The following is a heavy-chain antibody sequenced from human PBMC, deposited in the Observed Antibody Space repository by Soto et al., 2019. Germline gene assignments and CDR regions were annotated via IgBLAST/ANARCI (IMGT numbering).Heavy chain of an antibody. V-gene: IGHV4-39*01. D-gene: IGHD2-21*02. CDR2: IYYSGST. J-gene: IGHJ4*02. CDR3: ARQRTSVVTQAYFDV. Sequence: PRGKGLEWIGSIYYSGSTYYNPSLKSRVSMSIDTSKDQFSLKLKSVTAADTALYFCARQRTSVVTQAYFDVWGPGSLVTVSS.